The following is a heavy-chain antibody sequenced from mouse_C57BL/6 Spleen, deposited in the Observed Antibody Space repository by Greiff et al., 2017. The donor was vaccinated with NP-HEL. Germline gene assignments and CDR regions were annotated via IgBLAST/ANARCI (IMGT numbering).Heavy chain of an antibody. CDR1: GYTFTDHT. CDR2: IYPRDGST. V-gene: IGHV1-78*01. J-gene: IGHJ3*01. CDR3: ARPRFYYDYPAWFAY. D-gene: IGHD2-4*01. Sequence: QVQLQQSDAELVKPGASVKISCKVSGYTFTDHTIHWMKQRPEQGLEWIGYIYPRDGSTKYNEKFKGKATLTADKSSSTAYMQLNSLTSEDSAVYFCARPRFYYDYPAWFAYWGQGTLVTVSA.